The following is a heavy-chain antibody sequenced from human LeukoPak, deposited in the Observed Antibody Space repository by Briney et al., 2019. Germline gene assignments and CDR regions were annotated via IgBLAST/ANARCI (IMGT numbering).Heavy chain of an antibody. CDR3: VKESAADATFHFDY. CDR2: LWADGNTA. D-gene: IGHD6-13*01. Sequence: SGGSLRLSCAASGFTFNIFGMHWVRQVPGNGLERLAVLWADGNTAHYADSVKGRFTISRDSSANTLYLQMNTLRSEDTAVYYCVKESAADATFHFDYWGQGTLVTVSS. V-gene: IGHV3-33*06. CDR1: GFTFNIFG. J-gene: IGHJ4*02.